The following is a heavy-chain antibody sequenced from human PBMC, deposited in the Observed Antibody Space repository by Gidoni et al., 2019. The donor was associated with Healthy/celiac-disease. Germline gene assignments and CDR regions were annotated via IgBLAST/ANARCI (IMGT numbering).Heavy chain of an antibody. CDR1: GFTFSSHG. CDR3: AKDAQSLWFGELTWFDP. CDR2: ISYDGSNK. D-gene: IGHD3-10*01. V-gene: IGHV3-30*18. Sequence: QVQLVESGGGVVQPGRSLRLSCAAPGFTFSSHGMHWVRQAPGKGLEWGAVISYDGSNKYYAESVKGRFTISRDNSKNTLYLQMNSLRAEDTAVYYCAKDAQSLWFGELTWFDPWGQGTLVTVSS. J-gene: IGHJ5*02.